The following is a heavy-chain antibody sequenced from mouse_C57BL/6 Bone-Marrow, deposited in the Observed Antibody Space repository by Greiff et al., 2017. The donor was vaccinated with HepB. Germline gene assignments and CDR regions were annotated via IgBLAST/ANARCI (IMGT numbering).Heavy chain of an antibody. D-gene: IGHD2-4*01. Sequence: EVQGVESGGGLVKPGGSLKLSCAASGFTFSDYGMHWVRQAPEKGLEWVAYISSGSSTIYYADTVKGRFTISRDNAKNTLFLQMTSLRSEDTAMYYCARIYDYDPAWFAYWGQGTLVTVSA. V-gene: IGHV5-17*01. CDR3: ARIYDYDPAWFAY. CDR1: GFTFSDYG. J-gene: IGHJ3*01. CDR2: ISSGSSTI.